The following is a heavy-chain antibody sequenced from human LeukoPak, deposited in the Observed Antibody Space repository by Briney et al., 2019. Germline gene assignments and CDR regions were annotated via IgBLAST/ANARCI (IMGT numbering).Heavy chain of an antibody. V-gene: IGHV3-74*01. Sequence: GGSLRLSCAASGFTFSSYWMHWVRQAPGKGLVWVSRIISDGSSATHAASVKGRFTMSRDNAKNMLYLQMNSLRAEDTAVYYCTRDRRYGGMDVWGQGTTVTVSS. CDR3: TRDRRYGGMDV. CDR2: IISDGSSA. CDR1: GFTFSSYW. J-gene: IGHJ6*02. D-gene: IGHD3-10*01.